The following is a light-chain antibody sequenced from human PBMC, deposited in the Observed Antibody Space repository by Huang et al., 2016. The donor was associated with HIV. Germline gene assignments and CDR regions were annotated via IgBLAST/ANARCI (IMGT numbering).Light chain of an antibody. CDR1: QNINNY. J-gene: IGKJ4*01. CDR2: DSF. Sequence: DIVLTHSPATLSLSPGQRATLSCRASQNINNYLVWYQQKPGQAPRLLIYDSFNRATGIPARFSGSGSGTDFTLTINTLEPEDFAVYYCQQRGAWPLTFGGGTKVEIK. CDR3: QQRGAWPLT. V-gene: IGKV3-11*01.